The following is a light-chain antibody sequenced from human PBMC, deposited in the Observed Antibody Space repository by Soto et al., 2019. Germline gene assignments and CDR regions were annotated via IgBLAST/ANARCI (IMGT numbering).Light chain of an antibody. V-gene: IGLV2-14*01. CDR1: SSDVGGYDY. CDR3: SSKRGSTGV. Sequence: QSALTQPASLSGAPGQTITISCTGNSSDVGGYDYVSWHQQHPGKAPKLMIYDVSKRPSGVSNRFSGSKSGNTASLTISGLQAEDEADYYCSSKRGSTGVFGTGTKVTVL. CDR2: DVS. J-gene: IGLJ1*01.